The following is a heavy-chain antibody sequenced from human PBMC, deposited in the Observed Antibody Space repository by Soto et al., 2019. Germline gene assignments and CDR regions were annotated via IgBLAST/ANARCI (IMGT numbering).Heavy chain of an antibody. J-gene: IGHJ5*02. CDR1: GFTFRSFW. Sequence: GGSLRLSCAASGFTFRSFWMHWVRQAPGKGLEWVSRIKTDGSATNYADSVKGRFTISRDNAKNTLYLQMNSLRAEDTAMYYCARERFDPWGQGTLVTVSS. CDR2: IKTDGSAT. CDR3: ARERFDP. V-gene: IGHV3-74*01.